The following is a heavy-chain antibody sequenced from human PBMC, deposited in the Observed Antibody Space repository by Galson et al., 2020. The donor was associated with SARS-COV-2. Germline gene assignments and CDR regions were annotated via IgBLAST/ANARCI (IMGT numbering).Heavy chain of an antibody. D-gene: IGHD2-8*01. CDR3: ARDRHCTTTTCYNWFDP. V-gene: IGHV3-33*01. CDR1: GFMFSTYG. J-gene: IGHJ5*02. CDR2: IWYDGSDH. Sequence: GGSLRLSCAASGFMFSTYGMHWVRQAPGKGLEWVAFIWYDGSDHYYSDSVKGRFTISRDNSKNMLYLQMTSLRAEDTAVYYCARDRHCTTTTCYNWFDPWGQGTRVTVSS.